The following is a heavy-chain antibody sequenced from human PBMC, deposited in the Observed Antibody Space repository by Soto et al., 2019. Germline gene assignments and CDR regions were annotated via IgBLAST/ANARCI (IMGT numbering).Heavy chain of an antibody. CDR2: ISTNGGST. J-gene: IGHJ4*02. Sequence: PGGSLILSWSSSGFTFSSYAMHWVRQAPGKGLEYVSSISTNGGSTHYADSVKGRFTISRDNSKNTQYLQMSSLRADDTAVYYCVKGEYYYDSSGYYPFDYWGQGT. V-gene: IGHV3-64D*06. CDR1: GFTFSSYA. D-gene: IGHD3-22*01. CDR3: VKGEYYYDSSGYYPFDY.